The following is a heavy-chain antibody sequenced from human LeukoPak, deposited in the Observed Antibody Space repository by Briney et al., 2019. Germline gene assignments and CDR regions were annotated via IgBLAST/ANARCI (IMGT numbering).Heavy chain of an antibody. J-gene: IGHJ4*02. Sequence: PSETLSLTCTVSGGSISSSSYYWGWIRQPPGKGLEWIGSIYYSGSTYYNPSLKSRVTISVDTSKNQFSLKLSSVTAADTAVYYCARERGIVGAPPSEVHPLFDYWGQGTLVTVSS. D-gene: IGHD1-26*01. CDR1: GGSISSSSYY. V-gene: IGHV4-39*07. CDR2: IYYSGST. CDR3: ARERGIVGAPPSEVHPLFDY.